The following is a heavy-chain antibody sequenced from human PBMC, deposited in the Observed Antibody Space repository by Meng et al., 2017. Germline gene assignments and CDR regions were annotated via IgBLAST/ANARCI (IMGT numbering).Heavy chain of an antibody. CDR1: GYSFTSYA. CDR3: ARLVACTFGQLFDP. CDR2: INTNTGNP. J-gene: IGHJ5*02. Sequence: QVQLVQSGAELKKPGASVKVSCKASGYSFTSYAMNWARQAPGQGLEWMGWINTNTGNPTYAQGFTGRFVFSLDTSVSTAYLQISSLKAEDTAVYYCARLVACTFGQLFDPWGQGTLVTVSS. D-gene: IGHD2-15*01. V-gene: IGHV7-4-1*02.